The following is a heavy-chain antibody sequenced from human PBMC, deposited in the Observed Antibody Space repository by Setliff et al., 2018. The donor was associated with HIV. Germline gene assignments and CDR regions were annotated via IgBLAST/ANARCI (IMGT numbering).Heavy chain of an antibody. J-gene: IGHJ6*02. V-gene: IGHV1-69*13. Sequence: SVKVSCKASGGTFSASGFSWVRQAPGQGLEWMGGIIPAFGTADYAQKFQGRVTIPADSSTSTAYMELISLRSEDTAVYYCARGEGSGWDTVEENYYNLDVWGPGTTVTVSS. CDR1: GGTFSASG. CDR3: ARGEGSGWDTVEENYYNLDV. D-gene: IGHD6-19*01. CDR2: IIPAFGTA.